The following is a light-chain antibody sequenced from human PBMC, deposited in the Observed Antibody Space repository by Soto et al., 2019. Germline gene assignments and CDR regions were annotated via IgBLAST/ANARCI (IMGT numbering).Light chain of an antibody. Sequence: EIVLTQSPGTLSLSPGEGATLYCRASQSVSSSFLAWYQQKPGQAPRLLIYGASTRATGIPARFSASGSGTEFTLTISSLQSEDFAVYYCQQYNSWPPVTFGQGTRLEIK. CDR2: GAS. CDR1: QSVSSS. J-gene: IGKJ5*01. CDR3: QQYNSWPPVT. V-gene: IGKV3-15*01.